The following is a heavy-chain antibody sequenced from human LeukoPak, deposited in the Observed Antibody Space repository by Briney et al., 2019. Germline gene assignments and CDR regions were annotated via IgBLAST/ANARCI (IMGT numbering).Heavy chain of an antibody. CDR2: ISWDGGST. J-gene: IGHJ4*02. CDR3: AKDIGNGYNLGFDY. V-gene: IGHV3-43*01. CDR1: GFTFEHYT. Sequence: GGSLRLSCAASGFTFEHYTMHWVRQAPGKGLEWVSLISWDGGSTYYAESVKGRFTISRDNRKNSLYLQMNSLRIEDTALFYCAKDIGNGYNLGFDYWGQGTLVTVSS. D-gene: IGHD5-24*01.